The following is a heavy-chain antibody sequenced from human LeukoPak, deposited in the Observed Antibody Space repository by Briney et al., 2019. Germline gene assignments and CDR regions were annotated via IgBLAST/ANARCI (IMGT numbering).Heavy chain of an antibody. CDR3: ARAHYYYHYMDV. CDR1: GNTLTDYY. CDR2: ITPNSGGT. V-gene: IGHV1-2*02. Sequence: ASVKVSCKASGNTLTDYYIHWVRQAPGQGLEWMGWITPNSGGTNYAQKFEGRVTMTRDMSTGTVYMDLSSPTSDDTAVYYCARAHYYYHYMDVWGKGTTVTISS. D-gene: IGHD3-10*01. J-gene: IGHJ6*03.